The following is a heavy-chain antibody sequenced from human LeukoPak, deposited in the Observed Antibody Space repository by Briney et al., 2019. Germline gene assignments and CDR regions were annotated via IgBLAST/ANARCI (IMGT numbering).Heavy chain of an antibody. CDR2: ICSHGGCT. V-gene: IGHV3-64*01. Sequence: PGGSLRLPCTVSEFSFSGYAMHWVRQAPGKGLEYVSGICSHGGCTFYANSVKGRFTISRDNSKNTLYLQMGSLRAEDMAVYYCAKSDDYSYYYMDVWGKGTTVTVSS. CDR3: AKSDDYSYYYMDV. J-gene: IGHJ6*03. CDR1: EFSFSGYA.